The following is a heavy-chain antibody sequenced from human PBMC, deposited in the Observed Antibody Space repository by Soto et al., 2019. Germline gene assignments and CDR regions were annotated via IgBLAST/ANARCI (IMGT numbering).Heavy chain of an antibody. CDR3: AREGDIVVVPAAIRGGWFDP. CDR2: IYYSGGT. D-gene: IGHD2-2*02. J-gene: IGHJ5*02. V-gene: IGHV4-31*03. Sequence: SETLSLTCTVSGGSISSGGYYWSWIRQHPGKGLEWIGYIYYSGGTYYNPSLKSRVTISVDTSKNQFSLKLSSVTAADTAVYYCAREGDIVVVPAAIRGGWFDPWGQGTLVTVSS. CDR1: GGSISSGGYY.